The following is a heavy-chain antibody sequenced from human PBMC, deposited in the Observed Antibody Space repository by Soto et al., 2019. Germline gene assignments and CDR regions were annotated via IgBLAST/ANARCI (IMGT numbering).Heavy chain of an antibody. CDR3: ARENYFDY. CDR2: IYYSGST. J-gene: IGHJ4*02. Sequence: SETLSLTCTVSGGSISSYYWSWIRQPPGKGLEWIGYIYYSGSTNYNPSLKGRVTISVDTSKNQFSLKLTSVTAADTAVYYCARENYFDYWGQGTLVTVSS. CDR1: GGSISSYY. V-gene: IGHV4-59*01.